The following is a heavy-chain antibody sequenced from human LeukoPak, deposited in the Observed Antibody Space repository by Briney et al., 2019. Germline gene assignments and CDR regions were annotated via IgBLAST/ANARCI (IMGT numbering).Heavy chain of an antibody. Sequence: SETLSLTCTVSGGSISSYYWSWIRQPPGKGLEWIGYIYYSGSTNYNPSLKSRVTISVDTSKNQFSLKLSSVTAADTAVYYCARYSGIAVAGTLFDYWGQGTLVTVSS. D-gene: IGHD6-19*01. CDR3: ARYSGIAVAGTLFDY. CDR2: IYYSGST. V-gene: IGHV4-59*01. CDR1: GGSISSYY. J-gene: IGHJ4*02.